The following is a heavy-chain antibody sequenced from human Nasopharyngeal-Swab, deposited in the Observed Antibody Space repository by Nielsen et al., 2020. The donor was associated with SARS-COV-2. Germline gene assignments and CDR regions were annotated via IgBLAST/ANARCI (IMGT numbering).Heavy chain of an antibody. CDR1: GGSISGYY. D-gene: IGHD2-2*01. J-gene: IGHJ5*02. Sequence: GSLRLSCTVSGGSISGYYWGWIRQPPGKGLEWIGEINHSGSTNYNPSLKSRVTISVDTSKNQFSLKLSSVTAADTAVYYCASDLGQYQLHTLGGNNWFDPWGQGTLVTVSS. V-gene: IGHV4-34*01. CDR3: ASDLGQYQLHTLGGNNWFDP. CDR2: INHSGST.